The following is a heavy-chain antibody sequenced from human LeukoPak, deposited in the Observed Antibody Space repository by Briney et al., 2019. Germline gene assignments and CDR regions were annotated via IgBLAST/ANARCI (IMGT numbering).Heavy chain of an antibody. CDR3: TTHPRVRYIDY. CDR1: GFTFSSYG. Sequence: PGGSLRLSCAASGFTFSSYGMHWVRQAPGKGLEWVGRIKSKTDGGTTDYAAPVKGRFTISRDDSKNTLYLQMNSLKTEDTAVYYCTTHPRVRYIDYWGQGTLVTVSP. CDR2: IKSKTDGGTT. D-gene: IGHD3-16*02. V-gene: IGHV3-15*01. J-gene: IGHJ4*02.